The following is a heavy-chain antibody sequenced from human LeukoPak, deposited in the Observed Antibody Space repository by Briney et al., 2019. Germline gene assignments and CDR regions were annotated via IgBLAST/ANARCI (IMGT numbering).Heavy chain of an antibody. V-gene: IGHV3-73*01. CDR1: GFTFSGSA. CDR3: TTIGYCSGGSCS. J-gene: IGHJ5*02. Sequence: GGSLRLSCAASGFTFSGSAMHWVRQASGKGLEWVGRIRSKANSYATAYAASVKGRFTISRDDSKNTAYLQMNSLKTEDTAVYYCTTIGYCSGGSCSWGQGTPVTVSS. D-gene: IGHD2-15*01. CDR2: IRSKANSYAT.